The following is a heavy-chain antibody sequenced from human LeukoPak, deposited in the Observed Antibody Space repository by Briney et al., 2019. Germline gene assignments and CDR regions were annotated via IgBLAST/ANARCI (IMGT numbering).Heavy chain of an antibody. J-gene: IGHJ4*02. D-gene: IGHD3-22*01. Sequence: GESLKISCKGSGYSFTTYWIGWVRQMPGKGLEWMGIIYPGDSDTRYSPSFQGQVTISADKSISTAYLQWSSLKASDTAMYYCARRDHYYDSSGYFKYYFDYWGQGTLVTVSS. V-gene: IGHV5-51*01. CDR3: ARRDHYYDSSGYFKYYFDY. CDR1: GYSFTTYW. CDR2: IYPGDSDT.